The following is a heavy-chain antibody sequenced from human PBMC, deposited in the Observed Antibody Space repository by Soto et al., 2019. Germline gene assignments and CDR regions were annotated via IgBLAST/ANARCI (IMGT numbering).Heavy chain of an antibody. CDR1: GYTFTRYD. D-gene: IGHD2-2*01. V-gene: IGHV1-8*01. CDR3: ARVRLASPVGFDP. Sequence: SVQVSCKASGYTFTRYDTNWGRQATGQGLEWMGWMNPNSGNTGYAQKFQGRVTMTRNTSISTAYMELSSLRSEDTAVYYWARVRLASPVGFDPWCQGTLDTVSS. CDR2: MNPNSGNT. J-gene: IGHJ5*02.